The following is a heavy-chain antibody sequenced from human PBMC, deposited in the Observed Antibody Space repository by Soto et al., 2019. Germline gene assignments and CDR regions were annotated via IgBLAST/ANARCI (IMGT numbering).Heavy chain of an antibody. D-gene: IGHD6-13*01. Sequence: QVQLVESGGGVVQPGRSLTLSCQTSGFSFSSYAMHWVRQAPGKGLEWVGVISYDGGHKFYGESVKGPFTISRDNSKNTIYLQMPNLTTADTAVYYCAKVAGVATGGTVGGLDPWGQGTLVTVSS. V-gene: IGHV3-30*18. J-gene: IGHJ5*02. CDR2: ISYDGGHK. CDR1: GFSFSSYA. CDR3: AKVAGVATGGTVGGLDP.